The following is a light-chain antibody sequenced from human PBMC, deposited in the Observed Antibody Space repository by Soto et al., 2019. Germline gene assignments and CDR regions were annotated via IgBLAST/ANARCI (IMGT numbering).Light chain of an antibody. CDR3: QQSYTTPHT. CDR1: QSISNF. Sequence: DIQMTQSPSSLSASVGDRVTITCRASQSISNFLNWYQQQPGKAPTLLIYGASSLQSGVPPRFSGSGSGTDFTLTISSLQPEDFASYYCQQSYTTPHTFGGGTKVEIK. J-gene: IGKJ4*01. V-gene: IGKV1-39*01. CDR2: GAS.